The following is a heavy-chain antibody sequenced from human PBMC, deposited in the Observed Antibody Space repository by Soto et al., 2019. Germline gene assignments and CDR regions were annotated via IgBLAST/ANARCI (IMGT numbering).Heavy chain of an antibody. J-gene: IGHJ4*02. CDR3: ARELQGLYYFDY. CDR2: INGGNGNT. V-gene: IGHV1-3*01. D-gene: IGHD4-4*01. Sequence: QVQVLQSGAEVKKPGASVKVSCKASEYTFTSYTMHWVRQAPGQRLEWMGWINGGNGNTKYSQKFQGRVTITRDTSASTAYMELSSLRSXXXAVYYCARELQGLYYFDYWGQGTLVTVSS. CDR1: EYTFTSYT.